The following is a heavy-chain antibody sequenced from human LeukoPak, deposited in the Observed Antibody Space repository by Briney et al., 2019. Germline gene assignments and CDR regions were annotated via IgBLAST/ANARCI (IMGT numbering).Heavy chain of an antibody. CDR2: INPNSGGT. J-gene: IGHJ4*02. CDR3: ASLFSQAVAVTD. V-gene: IGHV1-2*06. CDR1: GYTFTGYY. D-gene: IGHD6-19*01. Sequence: AXXKVSCKASGYTFTGYYMHWVRQAPGQGVEWMGRINPNSGGTKYAKKFQGRVTMKRETSISTAYMALSRLRSDDTAVYYCASLFSQAVAVTDWGQGTLVTVSS.